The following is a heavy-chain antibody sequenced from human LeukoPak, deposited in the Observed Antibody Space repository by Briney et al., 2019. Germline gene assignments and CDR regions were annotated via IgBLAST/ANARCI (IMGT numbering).Heavy chain of an antibody. CDR2: IYPGDSET. V-gene: IGHV5-51*01. J-gene: IGHJ3*02. D-gene: IGHD4-11*01. CDR1: GYSFTNYW. Sequence: GESLKISCKGSGYSFTNYWIGWVRQMPGKGLEWMGIIYPGDSETKYSPSFQGQVTISGDKSISTAYLQWGSLKASDTAIYYCARRSVPEKTSPSTFDIWGQGTMVIVSS. CDR3: ARRSVPEKTSPSTFDI.